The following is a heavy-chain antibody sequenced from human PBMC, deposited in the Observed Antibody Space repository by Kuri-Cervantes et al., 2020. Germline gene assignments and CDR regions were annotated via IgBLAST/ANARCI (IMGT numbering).Heavy chain of an antibody. Sequence: SETLSLTCSVSGGSMRSYYWSWIRQPAGRGLEWIGRIYTSGSTNYKASLKSRVTISVDKSKNQVSLKLNPVTAADTAVYYCAREGLNYYDSSGYYVNDAFDIWGQGTVVTVSS. CDR2: IYTSGST. CDR3: AREGLNYYDSSGYYVNDAFDI. J-gene: IGHJ3*02. CDR1: GGSMRSYY. D-gene: IGHD3-22*01. V-gene: IGHV4-4*07.